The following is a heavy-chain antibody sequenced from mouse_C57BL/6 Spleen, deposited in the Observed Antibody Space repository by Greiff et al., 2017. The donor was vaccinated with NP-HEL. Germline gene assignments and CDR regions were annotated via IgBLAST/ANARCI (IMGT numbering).Heavy chain of an antibody. CDR1: GFTFSSYG. D-gene: IGHD1-1*01. CDR2: ISSGGSYT. V-gene: IGHV5-6*02. Sequence: DVKLVESGGDLVKPGGSLKLSCAASGFTFSSYGMSWVRQTPDKRLEWVATISSGGSYTYYPDSVKGRFTISRDNAKNTLYLQMSSLKSEDTAIYYYAGHEGCNYGYYYAMDYWGQGTSVTVSS. CDR3: AGHEGCNYGYYYAMDY. J-gene: IGHJ4*01.